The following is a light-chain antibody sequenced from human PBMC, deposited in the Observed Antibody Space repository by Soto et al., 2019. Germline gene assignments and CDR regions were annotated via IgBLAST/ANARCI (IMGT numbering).Light chain of an antibody. CDR1: SSDGGDYNF. CDR3: SSYTSTTTLEV. J-gene: IGLJ1*01. CDR2: EVS. V-gene: IGLV2-14*01. Sequence: QSALTQPASVSGSPGQSITISCTGTSSDGGDYNFVSWYQQHPGKAPKLMIYEVSNRPSGVSNRFSGSKSGNTASLTISGLQAEDEADYYCSSYTSTTTLEVFGTGTKLTVL.